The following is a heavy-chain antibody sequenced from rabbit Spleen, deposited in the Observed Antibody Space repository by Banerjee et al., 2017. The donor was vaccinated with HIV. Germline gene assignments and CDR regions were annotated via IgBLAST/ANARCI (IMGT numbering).Heavy chain of an antibody. CDR3: ARAGYAGYGYANFRDYYGMDL. D-gene: IGHD6-1*01. Sequence: QSLEESGGDLVKPGASLTLTCTASGFSFSNRYYMCWVRQAPGKGLEWIACIASGSSGDTYFASWAKGRFTISKTSSTVDLKMTSLTAADTATYFCARAGYAGYGYANFRDYYGMDLWGPGTLVTVS. J-gene: IGHJ6*01. CDR1: GFSFSNRYY. CDR2: IASGSSGDT. V-gene: IGHV1S40*01.